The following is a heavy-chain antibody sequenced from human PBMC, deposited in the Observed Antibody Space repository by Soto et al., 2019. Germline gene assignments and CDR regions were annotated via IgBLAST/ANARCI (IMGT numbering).Heavy chain of an antibody. V-gene: IGHV3-30*18. J-gene: IGHJ6*02. Sequence: GGSLRLSCAASGFTFSSYGMHWVRQAPGKGLEWVAVISYDGSNKYYADSVKGRFTISRDNSKNTLYLQMNSLRAEDTAVYYCAKDLFADIYGSFGMDVWGQGTTVTVSS. CDR1: GFTFSSYG. CDR2: ISYDGSNK. CDR3: AKDLFADIYGSFGMDV. D-gene: IGHD3-10*01.